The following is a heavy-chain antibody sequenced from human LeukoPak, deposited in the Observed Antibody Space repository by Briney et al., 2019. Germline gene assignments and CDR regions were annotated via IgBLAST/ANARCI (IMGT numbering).Heavy chain of an antibody. J-gene: IGHJ6*03. CDR2: IYFSGST. Sequence: SETLSLTCAVSGDSLSGYYWSWIRQPPGQGLEWIGCIYFSGSTNYSPSLKSRVSISVDMSENQFSLKLNSVTAADTAVYYCARYDGDYGSFSMDVWGKGTTVTVSS. D-gene: IGHD4-17*01. CDR3: ARYDGDYGSFSMDV. V-gene: IGHV4-59*13. CDR1: GDSLSGYY.